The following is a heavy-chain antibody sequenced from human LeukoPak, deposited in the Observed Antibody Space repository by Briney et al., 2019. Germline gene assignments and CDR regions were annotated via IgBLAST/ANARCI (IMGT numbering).Heavy chain of an antibody. CDR2: INPSGGST. D-gene: IGHD3-22*01. J-gene: IGHJ3*02. CDR1: GYTFTSYY. Sequence: ASVTVSCKASGYTFTSYYMHWVRQAPGQGLEWMGIINPSGGSTSYAQKFQGRVTMTRDMSTSTAYMELSSLRSEDTAVYYCARSPLYYYDSSGCFDIWGQGTMVTVSS. CDR3: ARSPLYYYDSSGCFDI. V-gene: IGHV1-46*01.